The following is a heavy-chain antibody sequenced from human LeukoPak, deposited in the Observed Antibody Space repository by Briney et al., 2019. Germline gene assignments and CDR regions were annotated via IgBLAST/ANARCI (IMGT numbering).Heavy chain of an antibody. V-gene: IGHV4-39*01. D-gene: IGHD3-10*01. CDR1: GGSISSNSDY. CDR3: ARRHRPYYYGSGSYWYFDL. J-gene: IGHJ2*01. CDR2: IYHSGST. Sequence: SETLSLTCTVSGGSISSNSDYWGWIRQPPGKGLEWIGTIYHSGSTYYKPSLKSRVTISVDTSKNQFSLKVNSVTAADTAVYYCARRHRPYYYGSGSYWYFDLWGRGTLVTVSS.